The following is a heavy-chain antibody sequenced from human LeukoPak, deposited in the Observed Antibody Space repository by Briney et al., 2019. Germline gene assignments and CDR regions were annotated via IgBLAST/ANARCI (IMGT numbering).Heavy chain of an antibody. CDR1: GYTFTSYG. CDR2: ISAYNGNT. J-gene: IGHJ4*02. V-gene: IGHV1-18*01. CDR3: ARMYYYDSSGYYYFDY. Sequence: GASVKVSCKASGYTFTSYGISWVRQAPGQGLEWMGWISAYNGNTNYAQKLQGRVTMTTDTSTSTAYMDLRSLRSDDTAVYYCARMYYYDSSGYYYFDYWGQGTLVTVSS. D-gene: IGHD3-22*01.